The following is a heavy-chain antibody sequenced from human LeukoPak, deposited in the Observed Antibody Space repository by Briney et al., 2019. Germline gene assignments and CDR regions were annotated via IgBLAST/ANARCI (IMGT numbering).Heavy chain of an antibody. CDR3: ASGSGSYPFDY. CDR2: IIPIFGTA. J-gene: IGHJ4*02. Sequence: SVKVSCKASGGTFSSYAISWVRQAPGQGLEWMGGIIPIFGTANYAQKFQGRVTITADESTSTGYMEVSSLRSEDTAVYYCASGSGSYPFDYWGQGTLVTVSS. CDR1: GGTFSSYA. D-gene: IGHD3-10*01. V-gene: IGHV1-69*13.